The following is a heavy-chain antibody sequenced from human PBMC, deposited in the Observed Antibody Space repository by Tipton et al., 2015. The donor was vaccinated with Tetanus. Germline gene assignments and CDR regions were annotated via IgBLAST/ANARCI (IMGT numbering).Heavy chain of an antibody. CDR3: SSSPGNHYLAFFDY. V-gene: IGHV4-30-4*01. CDR1: GDSINSGDYY. CDR2: IYYSGST. J-gene: IGHJ4*02. Sequence: TLSLTCSVSGDSINSGDYYWSWIRQPPGKGLEWIGYIYYSGSTYYNPSLKSRVTISIDTSRSQFSLRLSSVTAADTAVYYCSSSPGNHYLAFFDYWGRGTLVTVSS. D-gene: IGHD2/OR15-2a*01.